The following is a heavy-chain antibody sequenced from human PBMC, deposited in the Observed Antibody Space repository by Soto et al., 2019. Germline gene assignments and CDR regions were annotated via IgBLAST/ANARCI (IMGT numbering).Heavy chain of an antibody. CDR3: AADYGYYVFAFDI. Sequence: QVQLVQSGAEVKKPGSSVKVSCKASGGTFSSYIISWVRQAPGQGLEWMGRIIPILGIANYAQKFQGRVTITADKSTSTAYMELSSLRSEDTAVYYCAADYGYYVFAFDIWGQGTMVTVSS. V-gene: IGHV1-69*02. CDR2: IIPILGIA. CDR1: GGTFSSYI. J-gene: IGHJ3*02. D-gene: IGHD4-17*01.